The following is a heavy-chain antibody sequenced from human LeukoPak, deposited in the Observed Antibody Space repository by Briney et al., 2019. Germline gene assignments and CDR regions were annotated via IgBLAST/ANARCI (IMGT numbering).Heavy chain of an antibody. J-gene: IGHJ4*02. CDR1: GGSISSYY. V-gene: IGHV4-59*01. Sequence: SETLSLTCTVSGGSISSYYWSWIRLPPGKGLEWIGYIYYTGATYYNPSLKSRVTISLDTSKNHFSLKLSSVTAADAAVYYCARAGYSYGTGYYFDYWGQGALVTVSS. CDR3: ARAGYSYGTGYYFDY. D-gene: IGHD5-18*01. CDR2: IYYTGAT.